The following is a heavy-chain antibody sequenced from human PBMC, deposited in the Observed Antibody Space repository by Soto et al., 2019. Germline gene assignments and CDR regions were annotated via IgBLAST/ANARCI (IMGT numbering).Heavy chain of an antibody. J-gene: IGHJ6*02. Sequence: GGSLRLSCAASGFTFSSYWMHWVRQAPGKGLVWVSRINSDGSSTSYADSVKGRFTISRDNAKNTLYLQMNSLRAEDTAVYYCAREGEFYDYEFWSGYPRGMDVGGQGTTVTVSS. D-gene: IGHD3-3*01. V-gene: IGHV3-74*01. CDR3: AREGEFYDYEFWSGYPRGMDV. CDR1: GFTFSSYW. CDR2: INSDGSST.